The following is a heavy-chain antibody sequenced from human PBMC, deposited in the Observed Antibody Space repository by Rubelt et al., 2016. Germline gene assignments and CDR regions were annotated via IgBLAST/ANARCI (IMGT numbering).Heavy chain of an antibody. J-gene: IGHJ6*02. CDR3: ASGGRYCSSTSCYYYYYGMDV. V-gene: IGHV1-3*01. CDR2: INAANGNT. Sequence: GLINAANGNTKYSQKFQGRVTITRDTSASTAYMELSSLRSEDTAVYYCASGGRYCSSTSCYYYYYGMDVWGQGTTVTVSS. D-gene: IGHD2-2*01.